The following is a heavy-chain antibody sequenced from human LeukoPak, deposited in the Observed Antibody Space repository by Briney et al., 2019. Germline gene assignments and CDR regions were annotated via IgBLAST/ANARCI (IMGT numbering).Heavy chain of an antibody. J-gene: IGHJ6*03. Sequence: ASVKASCKASGYTFTAYYMHWVRQAPGQGLEWMGWINPNRGGTNYAQKCQGRVTMTRDTSISTAYMELSRLRSDDTAVYYCARVWIHDAYYYMDVWGKGTTVTISS. CDR1: GYTFTAYY. CDR2: INPNRGGT. D-gene: IGHD5-18*01. CDR3: ARVWIHDAYYYMDV. V-gene: IGHV1-2*02.